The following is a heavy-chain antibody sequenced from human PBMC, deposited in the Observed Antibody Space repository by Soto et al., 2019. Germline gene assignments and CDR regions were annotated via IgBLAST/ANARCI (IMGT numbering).Heavy chain of an antibody. Sequence: PGGSLRLSCAASGFTFSSYAMHWVRQAPGKGLEWVAVISYDGSNKYYADSVKGRFTISRDNSKNTLYLQMNSLRAEDTAVYYCATTYYYDSSGYYGLDYWGQGTLVTAPQ. CDR1: GFTFSSYA. J-gene: IGHJ4*02. V-gene: IGHV3-30-3*01. D-gene: IGHD3-22*01. CDR2: ISYDGSNK. CDR3: ATTYYYDSSGYYGLDY.